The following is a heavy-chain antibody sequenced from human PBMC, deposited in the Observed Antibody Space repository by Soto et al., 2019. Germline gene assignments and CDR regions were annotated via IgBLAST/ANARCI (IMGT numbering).Heavy chain of an antibody. CDR2: IHWNGGHT. Sequence: EVQLVESGGGLVQPGRSLRLSCAASGFTFDNYAMHWVRQAPGKGPEWVSGIHWNGGHTGYAASVKGRFTISRDNAKNSLFLQMNSLRPEDTAFYYCAKAQGTTGWDRFDSWGQGTLVSVSS. J-gene: IGHJ4*02. CDR1: GFTFDNYA. V-gene: IGHV3-9*01. D-gene: IGHD6-19*01. CDR3: AKAQGTTGWDRFDS.